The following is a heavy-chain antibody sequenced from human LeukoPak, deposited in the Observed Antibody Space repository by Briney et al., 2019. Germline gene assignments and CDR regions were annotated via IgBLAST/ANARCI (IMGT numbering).Heavy chain of an antibody. CDR3: ARDHSPRFGEPLYYYYGMDV. J-gene: IGHJ6*02. Sequence: PGGSLRLSRAASGFTFSSYGMHWVRQAPGKGLEWVAVIWYDGSNKYYADSVKGRFTISRDNSKNTLYLQMNSLRAEDTAVYYCARDHSPRFGEPLYYYYGMDVWGQGTTVTVSS. D-gene: IGHD3-16*01. CDR2: IWYDGSNK. V-gene: IGHV3-33*01. CDR1: GFTFSSYG.